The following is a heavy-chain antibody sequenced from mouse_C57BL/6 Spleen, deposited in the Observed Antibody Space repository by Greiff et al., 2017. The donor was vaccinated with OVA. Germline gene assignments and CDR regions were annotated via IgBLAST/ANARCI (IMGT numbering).Heavy chain of an antibody. CDR3: ARREYYDYDPYALDY. J-gene: IGHJ4*01. CDR1: GYTFTSYW. D-gene: IGHD2-4*01. CDR2: IDPSDSYT. Sequence: QVQLQQPGAELVKPGASVKLSCKASGYTFTSYWMQWVKQRPGQGLEWIGEIDPSDSYTNYNQKFKGKATLTVDTSSSTAYMQLSSLTSEDSAVYYYARREYYDYDPYALDYWGQGTSVTVSS. V-gene: IGHV1-50*01.